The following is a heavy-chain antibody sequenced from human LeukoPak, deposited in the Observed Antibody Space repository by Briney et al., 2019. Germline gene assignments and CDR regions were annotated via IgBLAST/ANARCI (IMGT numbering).Heavy chain of an antibody. J-gene: IGHJ4*02. D-gene: IGHD3-3*01. CDR3: ARGTRIFGVVGLLDY. Sequence: GGSLRLSCAASGFTFSSYSMNWVRQAPGKGLEWVSSISSSSSYIYYADSVKGRFTISRDNAKNSLYLQMNSLRAEDTAVYYCARGTRIFGVVGLLDYWGQGTLVTVSS. CDR2: ISSSSSYI. V-gene: IGHV3-21*01. CDR1: GFTFSSYS.